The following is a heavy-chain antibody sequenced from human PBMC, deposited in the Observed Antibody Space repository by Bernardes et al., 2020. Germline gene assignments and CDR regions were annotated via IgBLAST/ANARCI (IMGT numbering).Heavy chain of an antibody. Sequence: SGFTLLKPTQTLTLTCPFSWFSLSPSGVGVGWIRQPPGKALEWLALIYWDDDKRYSPSLKSRLTITKDTSKNQVVLTMTNMDPVDTATYYCARLIRREYSGYDLDYWGQGTLVTVSS. D-gene: IGHD5-12*01. V-gene: IGHV2-5*02. CDR1: WFSLSPSGVG. CDR3: ARLIRREYSGYDLDY. J-gene: IGHJ4*02. CDR2: IYWDDDK.